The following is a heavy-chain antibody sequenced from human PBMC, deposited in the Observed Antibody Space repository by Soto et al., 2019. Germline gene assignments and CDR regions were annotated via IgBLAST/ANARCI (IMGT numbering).Heavy chain of an antibody. Sequence: GVSLRLSCAASGFTFSSYGMHWVRQAPGKGPEWVAVISYDGSNKYYADSVKGRFTISRDNSKNTLYLQMNSLRAEDTAVYYCAKADPYCSGGSCYSWACDYWGQGTLVTVSS. V-gene: IGHV3-30*18. CDR3: AKADPYCSGGSCYSWACDY. J-gene: IGHJ4*02. CDR2: ISYDGSNK. D-gene: IGHD2-15*01. CDR1: GFTFSSYG.